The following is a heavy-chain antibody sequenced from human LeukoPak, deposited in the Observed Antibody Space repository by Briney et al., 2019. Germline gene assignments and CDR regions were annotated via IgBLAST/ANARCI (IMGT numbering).Heavy chain of an antibody. CDR2: ISGSGGST. CDR1: GGSISSGGYS. D-gene: IGHD1-26*01. Sequence: LSLTCAVSGGSISSGGYSWSWVRQAPGKGLEWVSAISGSGGSTYYADSVKGRFTISRDNSKNTLYLQMNSLRAEDTAVYYCAKDSAVPGYYYYGMDVWGQGTMVTVSS. CDR3: AKDSAVPGYYYYGMDV. V-gene: IGHV3-23*01. J-gene: IGHJ6*02.